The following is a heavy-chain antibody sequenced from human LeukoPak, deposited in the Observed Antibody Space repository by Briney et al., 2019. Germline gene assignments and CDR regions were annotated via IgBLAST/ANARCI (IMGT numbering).Heavy chain of an antibody. D-gene: IGHD6-19*01. CDR1: GFTFSNAW. J-gene: IGHJ4*02. V-gene: IGHV3-15*07. Sequence: GGSLRLSCAASGFTFSNAWMNWVRQAPGKGLEWVGRIKSKTDGGTTDYAAPVKGRFTISRDDSKNTLYLQMNSLKTEDTAVYYCTTVTTPVPPGYSSGWDLDYWGQGTLVTVSS. CDR3: TTVTTPVPPGYSSGWDLDY. CDR2: IKSKTDGGTT.